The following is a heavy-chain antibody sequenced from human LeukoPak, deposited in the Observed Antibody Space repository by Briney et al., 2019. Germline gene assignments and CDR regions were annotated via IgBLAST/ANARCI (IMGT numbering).Heavy chain of an antibody. J-gene: IGHJ6*03. Sequence: ASVKVSCKASGYTFTSYGISWVRQAPGQGLEWMGWISAYNGNTNYAQKLQGRVTMTTDTSTSTAYMELRSLRSDDTAVYYCAREKLSIVRATTIGDYYYYMDVWGKGTTVTVSS. D-gene: IGHD1-26*01. V-gene: IGHV1-18*01. CDR2: ISAYNGNT. CDR3: AREKLSIVRATTIGDYYYYMDV. CDR1: GYTFTSYG.